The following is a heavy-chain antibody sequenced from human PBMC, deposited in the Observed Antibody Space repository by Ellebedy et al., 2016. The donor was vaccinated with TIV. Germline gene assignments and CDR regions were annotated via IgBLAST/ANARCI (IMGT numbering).Heavy chain of an antibody. CDR1: GFTFSSYA. CDR2: ISYDGSNK. Sequence: GESLKISXAASGFTFSSYAMHWVRQAPGKGLEWVAVISYDGSNKYYADSVKGRFTISRDNSKNTLYLQMNSLRAEDTAVYYCAKDADYDFWSGYSPRYYFDYWGQGTLVTVSS. V-gene: IGHV3-30-3*01. J-gene: IGHJ4*02. D-gene: IGHD3-3*01. CDR3: AKDADYDFWSGYSPRYYFDY.